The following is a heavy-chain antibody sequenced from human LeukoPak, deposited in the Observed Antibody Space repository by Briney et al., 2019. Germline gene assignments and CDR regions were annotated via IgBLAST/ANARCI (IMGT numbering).Heavy chain of an antibody. Sequence: SVKVSCRSSGGTFNTHIFNWVRQAPGQGLEWMGRITPIIGTTKYAQRFQARVTITADRSTSTAYLGLSGLTYDDTAVYYCTRVTLRGSKYNWFDPWGQGTHVSVSS. V-gene: IGHV1-69*08. J-gene: IGHJ5*02. CDR2: ITPIIGTT. D-gene: IGHD1-26*01. CDR3: TRVTLRGSKYNWFDP. CDR1: GGTFNTHI.